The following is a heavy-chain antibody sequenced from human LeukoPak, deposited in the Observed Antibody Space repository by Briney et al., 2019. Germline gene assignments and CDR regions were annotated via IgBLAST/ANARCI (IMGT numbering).Heavy chain of an antibody. Sequence: GGSLRLSCAASGFTFSSHAIHWVRQAPGKGLEWVAVVSFDGNNKYYADSVKGRFSISRDNSKNTLYLQMNSLMTEDTAVYYCARLRGGGLENFDYWGQGTLVTVSS. D-gene: IGHD3/OR15-3a*01. CDR3: ARLRGGGLENFDY. CDR1: GFTFSSHA. J-gene: IGHJ4*02. CDR2: VSFDGNNK. V-gene: IGHV3-30-3*01.